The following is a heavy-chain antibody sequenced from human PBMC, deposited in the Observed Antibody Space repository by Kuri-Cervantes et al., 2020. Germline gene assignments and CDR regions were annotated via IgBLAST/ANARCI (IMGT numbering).Heavy chain of an antibody. D-gene: IGHD6-13*01. CDR1: GYTFTYRY. Sequence: SVKVSCKASGYTFTYRYLHWVRQAPGQALEWMGWITPFNGNTNYAQKLQGRVTMTTDTSTSTAYMELRSLRSDDTAVYYCARDSPYVSSSWVDYWGQGTLVTVSS. V-gene: IGHV1-45*02. CDR3: ARDSPYVSSSWVDY. CDR2: ITPFNGNT. J-gene: IGHJ4*02.